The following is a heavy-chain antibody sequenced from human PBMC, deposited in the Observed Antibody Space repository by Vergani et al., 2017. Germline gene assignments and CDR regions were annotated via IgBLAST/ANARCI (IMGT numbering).Heavy chain of an antibody. CDR3: LTYDSSGYYVY. D-gene: IGHD3-22*01. CDR2: ISYDGSNK. J-gene: IGHJ4*02. CDR1: GFIFSSYG. V-gene: IGHV3-30*03. Sequence: QVQLVESGGGVVQPGRSLRLSCAASGFIFSSYGMHWVRQAPGKGLEWVAVISYDGSNKYYADSVKGRFTISRDNSKNTLYLQMNSLRAEDTAVYYCLTYDSSGYYVYWGQGTLVTVSS.